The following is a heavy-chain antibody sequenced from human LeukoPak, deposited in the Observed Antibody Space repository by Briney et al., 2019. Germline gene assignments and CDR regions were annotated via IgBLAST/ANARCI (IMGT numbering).Heavy chain of an antibody. V-gene: IGHV3-23*01. D-gene: IGHD3-10*01. Sequence: GGSLRLSCTASGFTFNNYLMSWVRQAPGKGPEWVSALFTGGAGALYADSVRGRFTISGDTSKTTLYLQMNGLRAEDTAVYYCAKECDYSPGHKFDLWGRGTLVTVSS. CDR2: LFTGGAGA. J-gene: IGHJ5*02. CDR1: GFTFNNYL. CDR3: AKECDYSPGHKFDL.